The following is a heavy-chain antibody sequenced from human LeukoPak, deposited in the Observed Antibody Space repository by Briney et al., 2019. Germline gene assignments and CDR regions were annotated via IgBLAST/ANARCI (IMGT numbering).Heavy chain of an antibody. CDR3: ARRPAGRPSPSYYFDY. D-gene: IGHD6-25*01. CDR2: IYFSGTT. CDR1: GGSIGSSSYY. J-gene: IGHJ4*02. V-gene: IGHV4-39*01. Sequence: PSETLSLTCTVSGGSIGSSSYYWGWLRQPPGKGLEWIARIYFSGTTYYNPSLKSRFPISVHKSKNPFSLKPSSVTAADTAVYYCARRPAGRPSPSYYFDYWGQGTLVTVSS.